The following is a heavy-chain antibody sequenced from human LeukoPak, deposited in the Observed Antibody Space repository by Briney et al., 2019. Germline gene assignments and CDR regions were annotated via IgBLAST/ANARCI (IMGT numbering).Heavy chain of an antibody. CDR1: GFTFSSYA. Sequence: GGSLRLSCAAPGFTFSSYAMSWVRQAPGKGLEWVSAISGSGGSTYYADSVKGRFTISRDNSKNTLYLQMNSLRAEDTAVYYCAGRVVKYYYYYYGMDVWGQGTTVTVSS. CDR2: ISGSGGST. D-gene: IGHD2-15*01. CDR3: AGRVVKYYYYYYGMDV. V-gene: IGHV3-23*01. J-gene: IGHJ6*02.